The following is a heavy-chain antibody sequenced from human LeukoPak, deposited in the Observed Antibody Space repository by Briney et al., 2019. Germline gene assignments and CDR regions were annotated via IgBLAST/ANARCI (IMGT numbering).Heavy chain of an antibody. D-gene: IGHD1-26*01. CDR1: GFTFSSYA. V-gene: IGHV3-23*01. J-gene: IGHJ4*02. Sequence: GGSLRLSCAASGFTFSSYAMSWVRQAPGKGLEWVSAISGSGGSTYYADSVKGRFTISRDNSKNTLYLQMNSLRAEDTAVYYCARSGEEWELLAGYWGQGTLVTASS. CDR3: ARSGEEWELLAGY. CDR2: ISGSGGST.